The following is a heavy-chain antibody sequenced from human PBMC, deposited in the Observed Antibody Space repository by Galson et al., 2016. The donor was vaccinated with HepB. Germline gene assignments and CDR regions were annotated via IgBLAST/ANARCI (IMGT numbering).Heavy chain of an antibody. J-gene: IGHJ6*02. V-gene: IGHV5-51*01. Sequence: QSGAEVKKPGESLKISCKGSGCSFTNYWIGWVRQMPGKGLEWMGIIYPGDSESRHSPSFQGQVTISADKSISTAYLQWSSLKASDTAMYYCARAKWELREDYYYYGMDVWGQGTTVTVSS. CDR1: GCSFTNYW. CDR2: IYPGDSES. CDR3: ARAKWELREDYYYYGMDV. D-gene: IGHD1-26*01.